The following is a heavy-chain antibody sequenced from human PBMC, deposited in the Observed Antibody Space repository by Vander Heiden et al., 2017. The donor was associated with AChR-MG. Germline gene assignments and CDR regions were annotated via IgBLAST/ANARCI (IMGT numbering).Heavy chain of an antibody. J-gene: IGHJ4*02. V-gene: IGHV1-69*04. CDR1: GGTFSSYA. CDR3: ARDRDGSGSYYGY. D-gene: IGHD3-10*01. Sequence: QVQLVQSGAEVKKPGSSVKVSCKASGGTFSSYAISWVRQAAGQGLEWMGRIIPILGIANYAQKFQGRVTITADKSTSTAYMELSSLRSEDTAVYYCARDRDGSGSYYGYWGQGTLVTVSS. CDR2: IIPILGIA.